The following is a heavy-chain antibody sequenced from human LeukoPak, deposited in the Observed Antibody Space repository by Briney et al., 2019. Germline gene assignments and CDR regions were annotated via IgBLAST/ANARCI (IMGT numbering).Heavy chain of an antibody. CDR2: INHSGST. Sequence: SETLSLTCAVYGGSFSGYYWSWIRQPPGKGLEWIGEINHSGSTNYNPSLKSRVTISVDTSKNQFSLELSSVTAADTAVYYCARARVARAFSHAFDIWGQGTMVTVSS. J-gene: IGHJ3*02. V-gene: IGHV4-34*01. CDR3: ARARVARAFSHAFDI. CDR1: GGSFSGYY.